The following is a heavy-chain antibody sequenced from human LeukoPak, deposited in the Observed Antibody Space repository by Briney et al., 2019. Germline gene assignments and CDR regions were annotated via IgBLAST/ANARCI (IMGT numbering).Heavy chain of an antibody. V-gene: IGHV4-34*01. Sequence: PSETLSLTCAVYGGSFSGYYWSWIRQPPGKGREWIGEMNHSGSTNYNPSLKSRATISVDTSKTQFSLKLSSVTAADTAVYYCARGDSSVELNYWGQGTLVTVSS. D-gene: IGHD4-23*01. CDR3: ARGDSSVELNY. CDR2: MNHSGST. CDR1: GGSFSGYY. J-gene: IGHJ4*02.